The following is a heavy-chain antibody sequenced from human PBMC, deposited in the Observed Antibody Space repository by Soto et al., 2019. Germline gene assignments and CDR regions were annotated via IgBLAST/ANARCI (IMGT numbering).Heavy chain of an antibody. CDR1: GGSISSGGYY. CDR2: IYYSGST. CDR3: CGSGSYYFDY. V-gene: IGHV4-31*03. J-gene: IGHJ4*02. Sequence: PSETLSLTCTVSGGSISSGGYYWSWIRQHPGKGLEWIGYIYYSGSTYYNPSLKSRVTISVDTSKNQFSLKLSSVTAADTAVYYCCGSGSYYFDYWGQGTLVTAS. D-gene: IGHD3-10*01.